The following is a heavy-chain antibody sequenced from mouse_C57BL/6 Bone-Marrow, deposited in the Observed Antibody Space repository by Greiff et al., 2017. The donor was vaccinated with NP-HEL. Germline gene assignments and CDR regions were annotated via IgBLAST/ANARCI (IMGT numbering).Heavy chain of an antibody. Sequence: EVQRVESGAELVKPGASVKLSCTASGFNIKDYYMHWVKQRTEQGLEWIGRIDPEDGETKYAPKFQGKATITADTSSNTAYLQRSSLTSEDTAVYYCASPWGRSYAMDYWGQGTSVTVSS. CDR2: IDPEDGET. CDR3: ASPWGRSYAMDY. CDR1: GFNIKDYY. J-gene: IGHJ4*01. D-gene: IGHD4-1*01. V-gene: IGHV14-2*01.